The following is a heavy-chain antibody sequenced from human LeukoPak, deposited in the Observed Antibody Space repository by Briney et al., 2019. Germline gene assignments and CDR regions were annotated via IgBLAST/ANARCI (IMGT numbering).Heavy chain of an antibody. CDR3: AKGLEPYSDSWPGDY. CDR2: ISGSGGST. Sequence: PGGSLRLSCAASGLTFSIHAMSWVRQAPGEGLEWVSAISGSGGSTYYADSVKGRFTISRDNSTNTLYLQMNSLITDDTAVYYCAKGLEPYSDSWPGDYWGQGTLVTVSS. J-gene: IGHJ4*02. CDR1: GLTFSIHA. V-gene: IGHV3-23*01. D-gene: IGHD6-13*01.